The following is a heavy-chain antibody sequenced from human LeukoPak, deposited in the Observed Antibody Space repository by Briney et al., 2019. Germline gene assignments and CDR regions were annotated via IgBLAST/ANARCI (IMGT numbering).Heavy chain of an antibody. D-gene: IGHD1-26*01. CDR3: ARASGSYSWYFDY. V-gene: IGHV3-74*01. CDR1: GFTFSNYM. CDR2: INSDGSST. J-gene: IGHJ4*02. Sequence: GGSLRLSCAASGFTFSNYMMHWVRQAPGKGLVWVSRINSDGSSTSYADSVKGRFTISRDNAKNTLYLQMNSLRAEDTAVYYCARASGSYSWYFDYWGQGILVTVSS.